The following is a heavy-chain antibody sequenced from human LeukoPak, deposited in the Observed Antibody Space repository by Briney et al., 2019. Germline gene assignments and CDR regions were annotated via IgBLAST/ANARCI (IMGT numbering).Heavy chain of an antibody. Sequence: ASVKVSCKASGYAFTSYGISWVRPAPGQGLEWMGWISAYNGNTNYAQKLQGRVTMTTDTSTSTAYMELRSLRSDDTAVYYCAINYDFWSGYPKFFDYWGQGTLVTISS. CDR2: ISAYNGNT. D-gene: IGHD3-3*01. J-gene: IGHJ4*02. CDR1: GYAFTSYG. V-gene: IGHV1-18*01. CDR3: AINYDFWSGYPKFFDY.